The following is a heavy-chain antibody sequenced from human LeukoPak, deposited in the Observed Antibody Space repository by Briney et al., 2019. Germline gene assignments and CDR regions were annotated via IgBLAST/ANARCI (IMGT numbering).Heavy chain of an antibody. J-gene: IGHJ3*02. Sequence: ASVKVSCKTSGFTFSTSAVQWVRQARGQRLEWIAWIIVGSGATNYAQSLQGRFTITRDMSTNTAYMELSSLGSEDSAVYYCAAELYGVYTDCCTFHIWGQGTMVTVSS. CDR3: AAELYGVYTDCCTFHI. CDR1: GFTFSTSA. V-gene: IGHV1-58*01. D-gene: IGHD4-17*01. CDR2: IIVGSGAT.